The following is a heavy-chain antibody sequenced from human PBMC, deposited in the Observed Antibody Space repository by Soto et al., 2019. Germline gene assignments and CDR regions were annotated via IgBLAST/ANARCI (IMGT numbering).Heavy chain of an antibody. CDR3: ARGPRGLYHHDY. V-gene: IGHV3-74*01. J-gene: IGHJ4*02. CDR2: INMDGSST. Sequence: EVQRVESGGGLVQPGGSLRLSCAVSGFTFSGDWMHWVRQVAGKGLVWVARINMDGSSTNYADSVKGRFTISRDNAKNTLYLQMNSLRVDDTAVYYCARGPRGLYHHDYWGQGALVTVSS. CDR1: GFTFSGDW. D-gene: IGHD1-26*01.